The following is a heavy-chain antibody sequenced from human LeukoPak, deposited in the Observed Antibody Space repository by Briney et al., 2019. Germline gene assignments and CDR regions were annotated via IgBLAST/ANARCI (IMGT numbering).Heavy chain of an antibody. CDR1: GFTFSSYE. J-gene: IGHJ4*02. CDR2: ISSSGSTI. V-gene: IGHV3-48*03. Sequence: PGGSLRLSCAASGFTFSSYEMNWVRQAPGKGLEWVSYISSSGSTIYYADSVKGRFTISRDNAKNSLCLQMNSLRAEDTAVYYCARAALGGRWLRSFDYWGQGTLVTVFS. CDR3: ARAALGGRWLRSFDY. D-gene: IGHD5-12*01.